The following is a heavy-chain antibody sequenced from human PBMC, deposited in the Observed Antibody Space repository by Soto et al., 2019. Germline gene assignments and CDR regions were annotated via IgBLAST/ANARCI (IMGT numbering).Heavy chain of an antibody. J-gene: IGHJ5*02. CDR3: SSSDYGDYQSWFHP. V-gene: IGHV4-31*03. CDR1: GGSISSGGYY. CDR2: IYYSGST. Sequence: SETLSLTCTVSGGSISSGGYYWSWIRQHPGKGLEWIGYIYYSGSTYYNPSLKSRVTISVDTSKSQFSLKLSSVTAADTAVYYCSSSDYGDYQSWFHPWGQGTLVTVSS. D-gene: IGHD4-17*01.